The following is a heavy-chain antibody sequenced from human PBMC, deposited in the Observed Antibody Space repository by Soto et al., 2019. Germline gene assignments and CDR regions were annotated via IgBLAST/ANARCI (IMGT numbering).Heavy chain of an antibody. CDR1: GFTFSDVA. D-gene: IGHD2-21*02. Sequence: HPGGSLRLSCAASGFTFSDVAMHWVRQASGKGLEWVGRIRDKANSYATAYTASVKGRFTISRDDSKNTAYLQMNSLKTEDTAVYYCTRLYCGGDCDFDSWGQGTLVTVSS. J-gene: IGHJ4*02. CDR2: IRDKANSYAT. CDR3: TRLYCGGDCDFDS. V-gene: IGHV3-73*01.